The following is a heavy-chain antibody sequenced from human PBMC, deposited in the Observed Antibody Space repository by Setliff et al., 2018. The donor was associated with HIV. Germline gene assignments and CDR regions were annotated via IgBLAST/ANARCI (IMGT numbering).Heavy chain of an antibody. CDR3: ARDGYSSSWYVISGSFDY. V-gene: IGHV4-39*07. J-gene: IGHJ4*02. D-gene: IGHD6-13*01. CDR1: GDSISSSSYY. CDR2: IYYSGST. Sequence: KLSETLSLTCSVSGDSISSSSYYWGWIRQPPGKGLEWIGSIYYSGSTYYNPSLNSRVTISVDASKNQFSLKLSSVTAADTAVYYCARDGYSSSWYVISGSFDYWGQGTLVTVSS.